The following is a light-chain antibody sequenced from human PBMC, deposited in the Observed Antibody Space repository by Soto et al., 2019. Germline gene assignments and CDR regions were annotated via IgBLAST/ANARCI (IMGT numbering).Light chain of an antibody. CDR2: EGS. J-gene: IGLJ1*01. Sequence: QSVLTQPASVSGSPGQSITISCTGTSSDVGNYNLVSWYQQHPGKAPKLMIYEGSKRPSGVSNRFSGSKSGNTASLTISGLQTEDEADYYCCSYVGSSTFVFGTGTKLTVL. CDR3: CSYVGSSTFV. CDR1: SSDVGNYNL. V-gene: IGLV2-23*01.